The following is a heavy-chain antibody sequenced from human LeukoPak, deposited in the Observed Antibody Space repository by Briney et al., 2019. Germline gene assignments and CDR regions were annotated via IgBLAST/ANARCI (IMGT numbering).Heavy chain of an antibody. CDR1: GFTVSNNY. CDR3: ARDSNSFGFGEHIGLYYYYGMDV. CDR2: IYSGGST. J-gene: IGHJ6*02. Sequence: GGSLRLSCAASGFTVSNNYMSRVRQAPGKGLEWVSVIYSGGSTYYADSVKGRFTIARDNSKNTLYLQMNNLRAEDTAVYYCARDSNSFGFGEHIGLYYYYGMDVWGQGTTVTVSS. D-gene: IGHD3-10*01. V-gene: IGHV3-66*01.